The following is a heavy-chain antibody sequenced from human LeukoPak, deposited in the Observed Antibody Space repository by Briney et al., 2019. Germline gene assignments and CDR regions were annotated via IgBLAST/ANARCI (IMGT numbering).Heavy chain of an antibody. J-gene: IGHJ5*02. CDR1: GGSFSGYY. CDR3: ARGGYYDSSGYYQWNWFDP. V-gene: IGHV4-34*01. D-gene: IGHD3-22*01. Sequence: SETLSLTCAVYGGSFSGYYWSWIRHPPGRGLEGMGEINHSGSTNYNQSHKSRVTISVDTSNNQFSLKLSSVTAADTDVYYRARGGYYDSSGYYQWNWFDPWGQGTLVTVSS. CDR2: INHSGST.